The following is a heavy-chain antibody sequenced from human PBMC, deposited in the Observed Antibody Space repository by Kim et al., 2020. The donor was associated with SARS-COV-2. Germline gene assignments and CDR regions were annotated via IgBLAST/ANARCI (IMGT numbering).Heavy chain of an antibody. D-gene: IGHD2-8*01. CDR2: ISSSSSYI. CDR3: ARDSEWSKAGYYYYGMDV. V-gene: IGHV3-21*01. Sequence: GGSLRLSCAASGFTFSSYSMNWVRQAPGKGLEWVSSISSSSSYIYYADSVKGRFTISRDNAKNSLYLQMNSLRAEDTAVYYCARDSEWSKAGYYYYGMDVWGQGTTVTVSS. J-gene: IGHJ6*02. CDR1: GFTFSSYS.